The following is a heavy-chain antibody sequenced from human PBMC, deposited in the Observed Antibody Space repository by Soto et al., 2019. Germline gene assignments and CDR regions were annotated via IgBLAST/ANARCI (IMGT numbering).Heavy chain of an antibody. Sequence: QVQLVQSGAEVKKPGASVKVSCKASGYTFSDYYIHWMRQAPGQGLEWMGWINPNSGGTKYEHKFQGWFTMTRDTSIKTAYMELSRLTSDDTAVYYCARESGGATATLDYYYFYMDVWGKGTMVTVSS. J-gene: IGHJ6*03. CDR2: INPNSGGT. D-gene: IGHD5-12*01. CDR1: GYTFSDYY. CDR3: ARESGGATATLDYYYFYMDV. V-gene: IGHV1-2*04.